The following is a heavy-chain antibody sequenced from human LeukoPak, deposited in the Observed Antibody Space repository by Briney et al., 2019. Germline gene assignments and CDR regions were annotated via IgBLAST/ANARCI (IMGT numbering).Heavy chain of an antibody. D-gene: IGHD1-1*01. V-gene: IGHV5-51*01. CDR3: ATRGLERRYYYYYYMDV. J-gene: IGHJ6*03. CDR1: GYSFTSYW. Sequence: GESLKISCKGSGYSFTSYWIGWVRQRPGKGIEWMGIIYPGDSDTTYSPSFQGQVTISADKSISTAYLQWSSLKASDTAMYYCATRGLERRYYYYYYMDVWGKGTTVTVSS. CDR2: IYPGDSDT.